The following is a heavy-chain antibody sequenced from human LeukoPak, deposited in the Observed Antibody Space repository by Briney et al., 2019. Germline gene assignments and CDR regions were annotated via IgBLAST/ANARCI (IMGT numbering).Heavy chain of an antibody. V-gene: IGHV3-9*01. CDR1: GFTFDDYA. J-gene: IGHJ6*03. CDR2: ISWKSGTM. CDR3: AKDRYALDYYYMDV. Sequence: PGRSLRLSCAASGFTFDDYAMHWVRQAPAKGLEWVSGISWKSGTMDYADSVKGRFTISRDNSKNTLYLQMNSVRAEDTAVYYCAKDRYALDYYYMDVWGKGTTVTISS. D-gene: IGHD5-18*01.